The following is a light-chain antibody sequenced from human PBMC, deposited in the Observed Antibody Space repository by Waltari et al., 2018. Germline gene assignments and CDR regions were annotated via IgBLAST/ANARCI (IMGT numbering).Light chain of an antibody. CDR3: ATWDNSLTAVV. J-gene: IGLJ3*02. CDR1: SSNLGNYF. Sequence: QSVLTQPPSVSAAPGQKVTIPCSGSSSNLGNYFVSWYHQLPGTTPKLLIYDDKKRPSGIPDRFSASKSGTSATLDIAGLQIGDEADYYCATWDNSLTAVVFGGGTKLTVL. CDR2: DDK. V-gene: IGLV1-51*01.